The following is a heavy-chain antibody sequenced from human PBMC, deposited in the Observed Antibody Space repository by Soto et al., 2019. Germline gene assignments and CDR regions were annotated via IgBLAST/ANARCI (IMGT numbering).Heavy chain of an antibody. CDR1: GGSISSRSYS. J-gene: IGHJ6*02. CDR2: FYYSENT. Sequence: KPSETLSLTCSVSGGSISSRSYSWGWIRQPPGEGLEWIGTFYYSENTYYNPSLKSRVSISVDTSKNQFSLKLSSVTAADTAVYYCARVPDVWGQGTTVTVSS. CDR3: ARVPDV. V-gene: IGHV4-39*07.